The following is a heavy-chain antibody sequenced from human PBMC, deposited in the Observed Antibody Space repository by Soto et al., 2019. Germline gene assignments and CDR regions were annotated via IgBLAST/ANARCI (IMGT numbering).Heavy chain of an antibody. CDR2: IYYSGST. D-gene: IGHD3-3*01. V-gene: IGHV4-39*01. Sequence: QLQLQESGPGLVKPSETLSLTCTVSGGSISSSSYYWGWIRQPPGKGLEWIGSIYYSGSTYYNPSLKSRVIISVDTSKNQCSLKLSSVTAADTAVYYCARQGFEYYDFWSGYLGVEYYYYGMDVWGQGTTVTVSS. CDR1: GGSISSSSYY. CDR3: ARQGFEYYDFWSGYLGVEYYYYGMDV. J-gene: IGHJ6*02.